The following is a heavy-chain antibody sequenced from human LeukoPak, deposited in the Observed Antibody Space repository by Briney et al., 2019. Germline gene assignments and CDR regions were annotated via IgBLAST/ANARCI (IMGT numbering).Heavy chain of an antibody. CDR2: IYHNGGT. D-gene: IGHD1-26*01. V-gene: IGHV4-30-2*01. J-gene: IGHJ4*02. CDR1: GGSVGSGGYY. Sequence: SETLSLTCTVSGGSVGSGGYYWSWIRQAPGKGLEWIGYIYHNGGTYYNPPLKSRVTVSIDRSKNQFSLTLSSVIAADTALYYCARQGATTSFDTWGRGILVTVSS. CDR3: ARQGATTSFDT.